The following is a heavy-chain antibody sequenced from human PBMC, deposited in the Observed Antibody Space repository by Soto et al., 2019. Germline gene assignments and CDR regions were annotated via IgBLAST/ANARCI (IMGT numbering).Heavy chain of an antibody. Sequence: QVQLVESGGGVVQPGRSLRLSCAASGFTFSSYGMHWVRQAPGKGLEWVAVISYDGSNKYYADSVKGRLTISRDNSKNTLYLQMNSLRVEDRAVYYCAKDNGGGCGWLRVGDASDIWGQGTMVTVSS. V-gene: IGHV3-30*18. CDR2: ISYDGSNK. CDR3: AKDNGGGCGWLRVGDASDI. J-gene: IGHJ3*02. D-gene: IGHD5-12*01. CDR1: GFTFSSYG.